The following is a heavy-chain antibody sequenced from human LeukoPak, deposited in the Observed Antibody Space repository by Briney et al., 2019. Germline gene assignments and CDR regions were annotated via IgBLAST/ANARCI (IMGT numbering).Heavy chain of an antibody. Sequence: GGSLRLPCAASGFTFSSYAMSWVRQAPGKGLEWVSAISGSGGSTYYADSVKGRFTISRDNSKNTLYLQMNSLRAEDTAVYYCARDSTAYSSSWPYWGQGTLVTVSS. CDR3: ARDSTAYSSSWPY. V-gene: IGHV3-23*01. CDR2: ISGSGGST. J-gene: IGHJ4*02. D-gene: IGHD6-13*01. CDR1: GFTFSSYA.